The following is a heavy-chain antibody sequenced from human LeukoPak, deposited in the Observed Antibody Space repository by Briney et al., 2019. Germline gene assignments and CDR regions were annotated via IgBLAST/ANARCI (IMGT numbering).Heavy chain of an antibody. CDR2: ISSSGSTI. Sequence: GGSLRLSCAASGFTFSSYEMNWVRQAPGKGLEWDSYISSSGSTIYYADAVKGRFTISRDNAKNSLYLQMNSLRAEDTAVYYCAKDPTVTSEYSAYYYYYMDVWGKGTTVTISS. CDR3: AKDPTVTSEYSAYYYYYMDV. V-gene: IGHV3-48*03. CDR1: GFTFSSYE. D-gene: IGHD4-17*01. J-gene: IGHJ6*03.